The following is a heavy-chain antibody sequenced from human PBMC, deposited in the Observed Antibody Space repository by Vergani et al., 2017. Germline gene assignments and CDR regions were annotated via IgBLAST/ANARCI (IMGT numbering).Heavy chain of an antibody. J-gene: IGHJ4*02. CDR2: IYYSGST. Sequence: QLQLQESGPGLVKPSETLSLTCTVSGGSISSSSYYWGWIRQPPGKGLEWIGRIYYSGSTYYNPSLKSRVTISVATSKNQFSLKLSSVTAADKAVYYCARRGSGSYSDYWGQGTLVTVSS. CDR1: GGSISSSSYY. D-gene: IGHD1-26*01. CDR3: ARRGSGSYSDY. V-gene: IGHV4-39*01.